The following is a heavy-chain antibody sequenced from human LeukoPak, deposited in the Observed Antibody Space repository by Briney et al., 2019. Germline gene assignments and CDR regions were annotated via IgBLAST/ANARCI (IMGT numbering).Heavy chain of an antibody. CDR1: GYTFTTYF. CDR3: ARGENSGLFDY. Sequence: ASATVSCKASGYTFTTYFIHWVRQAPGQGLEWMGMINPSGGGTTYAQNFQGRVTMTRDASTSTVYMDLSSLRSEDTALYYCARGENSGLFDYWGQGTLVTVSS. CDR2: INPSGGGT. V-gene: IGHV1-46*01. J-gene: IGHJ4*02. D-gene: IGHD3-10*01.